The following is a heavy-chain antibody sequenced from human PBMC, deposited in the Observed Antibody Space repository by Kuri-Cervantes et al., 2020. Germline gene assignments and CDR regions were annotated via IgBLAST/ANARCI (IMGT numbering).Heavy chain of an antibody. CDR3: AREMMTVTTSWLDP. Sequence: GGSLTLSCAASGFTFTSYWMSWVRQAPGKGLEWVANIKEDGSEKFYVGSLKGRFTISRDNAKNSLYLQMKSPRPEDTAVYYCAREMMTVTTSWLDPWGQGTLVTVSS. D-gene: IGHD4-17*01. V-gene: IGHV3-7*01. CDR2: IKEDGSEK. CDR1: GFTFTSYW. J-gene: IGHJ5*02.